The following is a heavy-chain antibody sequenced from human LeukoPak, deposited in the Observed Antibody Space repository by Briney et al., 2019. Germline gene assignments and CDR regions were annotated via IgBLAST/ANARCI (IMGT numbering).Heavy chain of an antibody. J-gene: IGHJ3*02. CDR3: ARFPGYERLDAFDI. V-gene: IGHV4-39*07. CDR2: IYYSGSS. D-gene: IGHD3-3*01. CDR1: GGSISTSTYY. Sequence: PSETLSLTCTVSGGSISTSTYYWGWIRQPPGKGLEWIGTIYYSGSSYYNPSLKSRVTISLDTSENQFSLKLSSMTAEDTAVYYCARFPGYERLDAFDIWGQGTMVTVSS.